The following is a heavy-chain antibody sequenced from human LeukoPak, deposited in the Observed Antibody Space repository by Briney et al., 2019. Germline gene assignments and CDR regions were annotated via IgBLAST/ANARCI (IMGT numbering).Heavy chain of an antibody. J-gene: IGHJ4*02. CDR1: GYTFTSYA. CDR2: INTNTGNP. Sequence: ASVKVSCKASGYTFTSYAMNWVRQAPGQGLEWMGWINTNTGNPTYAQGFTGRFVFSLDTSVSTAYLQISSLKAEDTAVYYCARGEYSSGWYGPLGYFDYWGQGTLVTVSS. CDR3: ARGEYSSGWYGPLGYFDY. D-gene: IGHD6-19*01. V-gene: IGHV7-4-1*02.